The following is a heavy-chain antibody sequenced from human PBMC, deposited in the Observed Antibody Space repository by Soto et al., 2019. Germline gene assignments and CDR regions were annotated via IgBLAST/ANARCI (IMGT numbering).Heavy chain of an antibody. CDR3: ARDQGYYDSSGYFDF. Sequence: PGGSLRLSCAASGFTFSDYYMSWIRQVPGKGLEWVSYISSSGSIIYYADSVKGRFTISRDNAKNLLYLQMNTLRAGDTAVYYCARDQGYYDSSGYFDFWGQGTLVTVSS. CDR1: GFTFSDYY. V-gene: IGHV3-11*01. J-gene: IGHJ4*02. CDR2: ISSSGSII. D-gene: IGHD3-22*01.